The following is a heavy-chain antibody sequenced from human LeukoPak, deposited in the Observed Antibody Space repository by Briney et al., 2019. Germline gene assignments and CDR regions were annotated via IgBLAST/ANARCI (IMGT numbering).Heavy chain of an antibody. CDR3: AKGLSESIYDALDS. CDR2: ISGSGGST. Sequence: GGSLRLSCAASGFTFSSYAMSWVRQAPGKGLEWVSGISGSGGSTYYADSVKGRFTISRDNSKNTLYLQMNSLRADDTAVYYCAKGLSESIYDALDSWGQGTLVTVSS. J-gene: IGHJ4*02. D-gene: IGHD1-26*01. V-gene: IGHV3-23*01. CDR1: GFTFSSYA.